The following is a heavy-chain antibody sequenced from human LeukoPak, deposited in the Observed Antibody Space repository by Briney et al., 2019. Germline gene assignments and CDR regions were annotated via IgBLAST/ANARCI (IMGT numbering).Heavy chain of an antibody. D-gene: IGHD7-27*01. V-gene: IGHV3-48*03. Sequence: PGGSLRLSCAASGFTFSSYEMNWVRQAPGKGLEWVSYISSSGSTIYYADSVKGRFTISRDNSKNTLYLQMDSLRPEDTAVYYCAKGQLGIQSSKWFDPWGQGTLVTVSS. J-gene: IGHJ5*02. CDR3: AKGQLGIQSSKWFDP. CDR2: ISSSGSTI. CDR1: GFTFSSYE.